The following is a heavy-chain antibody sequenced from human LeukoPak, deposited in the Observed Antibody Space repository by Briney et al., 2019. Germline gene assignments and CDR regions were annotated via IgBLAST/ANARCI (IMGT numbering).Heavy chain of an antibody. CDR1: GFTFSSYG. CDR2: INSDGSST. Sequence: GGSLRLSCAASGFTFSSYGMSWVRQAPGKGLEWVSCINSDGSSTSYADSVKGRFTISRDSAKNSVYLQMNSLRAEDTAVYYCARSGHSNGWYYFDYWGLGALVTVSS. D-gene: IGHD6-19*01. CDR3: ARSGHSNGWYYFDY. J-gene: IGHJ4*02. V-gene: IGHV3-74*01.